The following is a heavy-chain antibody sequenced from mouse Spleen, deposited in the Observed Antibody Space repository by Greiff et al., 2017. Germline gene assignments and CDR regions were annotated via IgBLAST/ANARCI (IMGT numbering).Heavy chain of an antibody. D-gene: IGHD6-2*01. Sequence: VQLQQSGAELVKPGASVKLSCKASGYTFTSYWMHWVKQRPGQGLEWIGMIHPNSGSTNYNEKFKSKATLTVDKSSSTAYMQLSSLTSEDSAVYYCARSLSLYYAMDYWGQGTSVTVSS. CDR2: IHPNSGST. CDR3: ARSLSLYYAMDY. CDR1: GYTFTSYW. V-gene: IGHV1-64*01. J-gene: IGHJ4*01.